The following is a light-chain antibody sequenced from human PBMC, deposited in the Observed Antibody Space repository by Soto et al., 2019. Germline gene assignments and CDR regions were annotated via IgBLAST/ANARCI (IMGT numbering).Light chain of an antibody. CDR1: SSNIGAGYD. CDR2: GNT. J-gene: IGLJ2*01. Sequence: QSVLTQPPSESGGPGQRVTISCTGSSSNIGAGYDVHWYQQLPGRAPKLLIYGNTNRPSGVPDRFSGSKSGTSASLAITGLQAEYEADYYCLSFDSSLSVVFGGGTKLTVL. CDR3: LSFDSSLSVV. V-gene: IGLV1-40*01.